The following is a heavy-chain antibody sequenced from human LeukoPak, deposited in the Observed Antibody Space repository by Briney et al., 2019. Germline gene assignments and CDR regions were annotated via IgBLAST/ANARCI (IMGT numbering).Heavy chain of an antibody. Sequence: GASVKVSCKASGYTFTSYGISWVRQAPGQGLEWMGWISAYNGNTNYAQKLQGRVTMTTDTSTSTAYMELRSLRSDDTDVYYCARDPNGRTNYYYYGMDVWGKGTTVTVSS. J-gene: IGHJ6*04. CDR3: ARDPNGRTNYYYYGMDV. CDR1: GYTFTSYG. CDR2: ISAYNGNT. V-gene: IGHV1-18*04. D-gene: IGHD1-7*01.